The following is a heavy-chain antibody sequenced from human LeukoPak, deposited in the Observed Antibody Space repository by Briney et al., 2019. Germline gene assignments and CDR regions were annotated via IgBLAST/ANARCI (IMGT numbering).Heavy chain of an antibody. CDR2: ISWNSGNI. Sequence: GGSLRLSCAASGFTFSSYGMHWVRQAPGKGLEWVSGISWNSGNITYGDSVKGRFTISRDNAKNSLYLQMNSLRTEDTALYYCAKGGAAADNYWYFDLWGRGTLVTVSS. V-gene: IGHV3-9*01. J-gene: IGHJ2*01. D-gene: IGHD6-13*01. CDR1: GFTFSSYG. CDR3: AKGGAAADNYWYFDL.